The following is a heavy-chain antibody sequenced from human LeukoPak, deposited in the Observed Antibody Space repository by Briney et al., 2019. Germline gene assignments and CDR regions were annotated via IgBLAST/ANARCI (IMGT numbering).Heavy chain of an antibody. J-gene: IGHJ5*02. Sequence: SQTLSLTCTVSGGSISSGDYYWSWIRQPPGKGLEWIAYMYYSGSTYYNPSLKSRVTMSADTSKNQLSLKLTSVTAADTAVYYCARPYYYDSRIDPWGQGILVTVSS. CDR2: MYYSGST. V-gene: IGHV4-30-4*01. CDR3: ARPYYYDSRIDP. D-gene: IGHD3-22*01. CDR1: GGSISSGDYY.